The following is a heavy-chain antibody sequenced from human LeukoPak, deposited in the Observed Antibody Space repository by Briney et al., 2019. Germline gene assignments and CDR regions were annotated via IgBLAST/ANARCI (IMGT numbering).Heavy chain of an antibody. CDR1: GYSFSMYW. J-gene: IGHJ4*02. CDR2: IDPSDSEI. V-gene: IGHV5-51*01. D-gene: IGHD6-13*01. CDR3: VRHRAVGGGHSTTWYTDY. Sequence: GEPLKISCQGLGYSFSMYWIGWVRHMPGKGLEWMGVIDPSDSEITYSPSFQGHVTISVDKSVNTAYLQWTTLKASDTALYYCVRHRAVGGGHSTTWYTDYWGQGTLVSVSS.